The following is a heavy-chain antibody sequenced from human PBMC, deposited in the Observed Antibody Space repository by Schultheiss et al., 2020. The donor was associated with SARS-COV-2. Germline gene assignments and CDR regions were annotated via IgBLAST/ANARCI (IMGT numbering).Heavy chain of an antibody. V-gene: IGHV4-38-2*01. CDR3: AGIQWLDYSRFDP. Sequence: SETLSLTCVVSGYSISSGYYWGWIRQPPGKGLEWIGYVYYNGETNYGPSLKSRVTMSVDTSKNQFSLKLSSVTAAATAVYYCAGIQWLDYSRFDPWGQGILVTVSS. J-gene: IGHJ5*02. D-gene: IGHD6-19*01. CDR1: GYSISSGYY. CDR2: VYYNGET.